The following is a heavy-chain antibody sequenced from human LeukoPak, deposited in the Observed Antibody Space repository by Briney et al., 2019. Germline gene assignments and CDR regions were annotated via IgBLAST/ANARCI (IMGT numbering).Heavy chain of an antibody. V-gene: IGHV4-59*01. CDR3: ARVKTDYYDSSGVFDY. J-gene: IGHJ4*02. Sequence: SETLSLTCAVSGGSLSSYYWSWIRQPPGKGLEWIGYIYYSGSTNYNPSLESRVTISVDTSKNQFSLKLSSVTAADTAVYYCARVKTDYYDSSGVFDYWGQGTLVTVSS. CDR2: IYYSGST. CDR1: GGSLSSYY. D-gene: IGHD3-22*01.